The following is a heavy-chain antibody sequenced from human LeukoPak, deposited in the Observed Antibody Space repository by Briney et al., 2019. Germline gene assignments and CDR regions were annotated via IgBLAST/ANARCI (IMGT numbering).Heavy chain of an antibody. D-gene: IGHD1-14*01. J-gene: IGHJ4*02. Sequence: PGGSLRLSCAASGFTVSTNDMSWVRQAPGKGLDWVSAIYSGDTTYYADSVKGRFAISRDNSKNTLYLQMNSLRPEDTALYYCARHRIPEDDGFSAPLSSVFPAPLSNWGQGTLVTVSS. CDR2: IYSGDTT. CDR3: ARHRIPEDDGFSAPLSSVFPAPLSN. V-gene: IGHV3-53*01. CDR1: GFTVSTND.